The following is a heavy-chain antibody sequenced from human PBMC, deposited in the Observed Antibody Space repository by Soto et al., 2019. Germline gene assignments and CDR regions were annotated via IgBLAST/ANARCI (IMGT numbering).Heavy chain of an antibody. J-gene: IGHJ3*02. CDR1: GGSFSGYY. CDR3: ARGEIGSAFDI. V-gene: IGHV4-34*01. D-gene: IGHD6-25*01. CDR2: INHSGST. Sequence: SETLSLTCAVYGGSFSGYYWSWIRQPPGKGLEWIGEINHSGSTNYSPSLKSRVTISVDTSKNQFSLKLSSVTAADTAVYYCARGEIGSAFDIWGQGTMVTVSS.